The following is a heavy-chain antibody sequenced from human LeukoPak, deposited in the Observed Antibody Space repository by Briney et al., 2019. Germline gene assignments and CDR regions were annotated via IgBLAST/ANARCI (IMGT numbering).Heavy chain of an antibody. CDR2: IYPGDSDT. D-gene: IGHD6-13*01. CDR1: GYSFTSYW. V-gene: IGHV5-51*01. Sequence: GESPKIPCNGSGYSFTSYWIGWVRQLPGKGLEWMGIIYPGDSDTRYSPSFQGQVTIPADKSISTAYLQWSSLKASDTAMYYCARHSARIAAAGTVAEPLDYWGQGTLVTVSS. J-gene: IGHJ4*02. CDR3: ARHSARIAAAGTVAEPLDY.